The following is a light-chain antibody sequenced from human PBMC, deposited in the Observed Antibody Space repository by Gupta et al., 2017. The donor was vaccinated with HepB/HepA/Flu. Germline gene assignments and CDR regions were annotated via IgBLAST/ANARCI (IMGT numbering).Light chain of an antibody. CDR2: DVT. Sequence: QSALTQPRSVSGSTGQSVTISCTGTSSDVGGYNYVSWYQHHPGKAPRLMIYDVTKRPSGVPDRFSGSKSGNTASLTISGLQAEDESDYYCCSYAASHTYVLGSGTKVTVL. V-gene: IGLV2-11*01. J-gene: IGLJ1*01. CDR1: SSDVGGYNY. CDR3: CSYAASHTYV.